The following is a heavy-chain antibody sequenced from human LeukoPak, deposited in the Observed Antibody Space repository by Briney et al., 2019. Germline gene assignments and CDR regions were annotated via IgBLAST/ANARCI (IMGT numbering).Heavy chain of an antibody. D-gene: IGHD3-16*01. CDR2: LSGDGSDT. CDR1: GFPFSTFP. Sequence: GGSLRLSCQASGFPFSTFPMSWVRQAPGKGLEWVSTLSGDGSDTYYADSVKGRFTISRDNAKNSLYLQMSNLRAEDTAVYFCARGGGLDVWGQGATVTVSS. V-gene: IGHV3-23*01. CDR3: ARGGGLDV. J-gene: IGHJ6*02.